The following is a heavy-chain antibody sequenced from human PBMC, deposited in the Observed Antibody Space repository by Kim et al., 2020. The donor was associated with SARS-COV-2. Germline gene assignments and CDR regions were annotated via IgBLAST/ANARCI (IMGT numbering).Heavy chain of an antibody. CDR2: INTNTGNP. CDR1: GYSFTSYG. V-gene: IGHV7-4-1*02. D-gene: IGHD1-26*01. J-gene: IGHJ5*02. CDR3: AKLLIVGGRGDWFDP. Sequence: ASVKVSCKASGYSFTSYGIIWVRQAPGQGLDWMGWINTNTGNPTYAQGFTGRFVFSLDTSVSTAYLHISSLKAEDTAVYYCAKLLIVGGRGDWFDPWGQGTLVTVSS.